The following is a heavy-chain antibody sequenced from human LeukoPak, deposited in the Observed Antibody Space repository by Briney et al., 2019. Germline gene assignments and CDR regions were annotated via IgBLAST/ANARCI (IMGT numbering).Heavy chain of an antibody. J-gene: IGHJ4*02. D-gene: IGHD2-2*01. V-gene: IGHV3-38-3*01. Sequence: PGGSLRLSCAASGFTVSSNEMSWVRQAPGKGLEWVSSISGGSTYYADSRKGRFTISRDNSKNTLHLQMNSLRAEDTAVYYRLEGPNCRSTSCYSYYFDYWGQGTLVTVSS. CDR2: ISGGST. CDR1: GFTVSSNE. CDR3: LEGPNCRSTSCYSYYFDY.